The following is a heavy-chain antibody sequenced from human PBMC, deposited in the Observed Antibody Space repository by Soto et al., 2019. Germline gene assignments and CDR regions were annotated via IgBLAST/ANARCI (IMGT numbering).Heavy chain of an antibody. CDR2: IIPILGIA. Sequence: ASVKVSCKASGGTFSSYTISWVRQAPGQGLEWMGRIIPILGIANYAQKFQGRVTITADKSTSTAYMELSSLRSEDTAVYYCARDEGIAGRDAFDIWGQGTMVTVSS. CDR1: GGTFSSYT. CDR3: ARDEGIAGRDAFDI. V-gene: IGHV1-69*04. J-gene: IGHJ3*02. D-gene: IGHD6-13*01.